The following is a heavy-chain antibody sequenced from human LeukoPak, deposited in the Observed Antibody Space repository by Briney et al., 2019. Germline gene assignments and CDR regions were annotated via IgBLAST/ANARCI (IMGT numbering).Heavy chain of an antibody. D-gene: IGHD1/OR15-1a*01. V-gene: IGHV4-39*01. CDR2: IYYSGST. J-gene: IGHJ5*02. CDR1: GGSISSSSSY. CDR3: ARPSKGTISVTP. Sequence: SETLSLTCTVSGGSISSSSSYGGWIRQPPGKGLEWIGSIYYSGSTYYNPSLKSRVTISVDTSKNQFSLRLSSVTAADTAVYYCARPSKGTISVTPWGQGTLVTVSS.